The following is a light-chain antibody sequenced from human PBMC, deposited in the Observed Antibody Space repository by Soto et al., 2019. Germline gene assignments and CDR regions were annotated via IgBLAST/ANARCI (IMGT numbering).Light chain of an antibody. J-gene: IGLJ1*01. CDR1: NIGSKS. CDR3: QVWDSGSDPYV. CDR2: YDT. Sequence: SYELTQPPSVSVAPGKTATITCGGNNIGSKSVHWYQQKPGQAPVLVIYYDTDRPSGIPERFSGSNSGNTATLTISRVEDGDEDDYYCQVWDSGSDPYVFGTGTKLTVL. V-gene: IGLV3-21*04.